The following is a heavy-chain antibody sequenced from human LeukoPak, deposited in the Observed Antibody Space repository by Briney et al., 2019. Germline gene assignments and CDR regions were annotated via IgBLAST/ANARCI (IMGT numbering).Heavy chain of an antibody. D-gene: IGHD6-19*01. CDR1: GFTFSTYE. CDR3: AGVAYSSGWYWFDP. CDR2: ISTSGDTI. V-gene: IGHV3-48*03. Sequence: GGSLRLSCAASGFTFSTYEMNWVRQAPGKGLEWVSYISTSGDTIYYADSVKGRFTISRDNAKNSLYLQKSSLRDEDTALYYCAGVAYSSGWYWFDPWGQGTLVTVSS. J-gene: IGHJ5*02.